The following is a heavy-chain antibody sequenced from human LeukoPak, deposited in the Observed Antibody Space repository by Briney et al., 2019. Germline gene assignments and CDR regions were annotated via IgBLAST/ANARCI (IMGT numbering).Heavy chain of an antibody. CDR3: AKQGLDYDSSGYTH. D-gene: IGHD3-22*01. Sequence: GGTLRLSCAASGFTFSSYGMSWVRQAPGKGLEWVSAISGSGGSTYYADSVKGRFTISRDNSKNTLYPQMNSLRAEDTAVYYCAKQGLDYDSSGYTHWGQGTLVTVSS. J-gene: IGHJ4*02. CDR2: ISGSGGST. CDR1: GFTFSSYG. V-gene: IGHV3-23*01.